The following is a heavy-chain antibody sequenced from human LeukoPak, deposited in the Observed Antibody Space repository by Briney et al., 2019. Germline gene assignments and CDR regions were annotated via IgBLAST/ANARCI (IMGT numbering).Heavy chain of an antibody. Sequence: GGSLRLSCAASGFTFSRYALNWVRQAPGKGLEWVSAISGSGGGTYYAASVKGRFTISRDNSKNTLYLQMNSLRAEDTAVYYCAKDDHGGSGWRDYFDYWGQGTLVTVSS. D-gene: IGHD6-19*01. J-gene: IGHJ4*02. V-gene: IGHV3-23*01. CDR2: ISGSGGGT. CDR3: AKDDHGGSGWRDYFDY. CDR1: GFTFSRYA.